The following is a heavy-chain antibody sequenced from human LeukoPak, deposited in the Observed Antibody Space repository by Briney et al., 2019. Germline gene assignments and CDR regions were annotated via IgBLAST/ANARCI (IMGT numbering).Heavy chain of an antibody. CDR2: IYYSGST. Sequence: SETLSLTCAVSGGSISSGDYYWSWIRQPPGKGLEWIGYIYYSGSTYYNPSLKSRVTISVDTSKNQFSLKLSSVTAADTAVYYCARDSEIVGFDYWGQGTLVTVSS. CDR3: ARDSEIVGFDY. V-gene: IGHV4-30-4*01. D-gene: IGHD3-22*01. J-gene: IGHJ4*02. CDR1: GGSISSGDYY.